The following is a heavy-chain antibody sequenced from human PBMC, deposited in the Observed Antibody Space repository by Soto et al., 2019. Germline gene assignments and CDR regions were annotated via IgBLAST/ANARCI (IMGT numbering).Heavy chain of an antibody. V-gene: IGHV3-23*01. CDR3: AKDAADYGGLVSPGFQH. CDR2: ISGSGGST. J-gene: IGHJ1*01. CDR1: GFTFSSYA. Sequence: GGSLRLSCAASGFTFSSYAMSWVRQAPGKGLEWVSAISGSGGSTYYADSVKGRFTISRDNSKNTLYLQMNSLRAEDTAVYYCAKDAADYGGLVSPGFQHWGQGTLVTVSS. D-gene: IGHD4-17*01.